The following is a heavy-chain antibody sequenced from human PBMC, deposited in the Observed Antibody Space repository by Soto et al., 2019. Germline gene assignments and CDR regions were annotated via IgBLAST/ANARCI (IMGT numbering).Heavy chain of an antibody. V-gene: IGHV3-30-3*01. CDR3: AREAQSELLLGWFDP. J-gene: IGHJ5*01. CDR1: GFTFSSYA. CDR2: ISYDGSNK. D-gene: IGHD1-26*01. Sequence: GGSLRLSCAASGFTFSSYAMHWVRQAPGKGLEWVAVISYDGSNKYYADSVKGRFTISRDNSKNTLYLQMNSLSAEDTAVYYCAREAQSELLLGWFDPCGQGTTVTVST.